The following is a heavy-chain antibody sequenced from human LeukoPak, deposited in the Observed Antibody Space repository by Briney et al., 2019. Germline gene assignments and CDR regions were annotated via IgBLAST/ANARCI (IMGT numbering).Heavy chain of an antibody. V-gene: IGHV3-7*01. CDR2: IKQDGSEI. CDR1: GFTFSSYS. J-gene: IGHJ4*02. CDR3: ARDKMVGATYFDY. D-gene: IGHD1-26*01. Sequence: GGSLRLSCAASGFTFSSYSMNWVRQAPGKGLEWVANIKQDGSEIYCVDSVKGRFTISRDNAKNSLYLQMNSLRAEDTAVYYCARDKMVGATYFDYWGQGTLVTVSS.